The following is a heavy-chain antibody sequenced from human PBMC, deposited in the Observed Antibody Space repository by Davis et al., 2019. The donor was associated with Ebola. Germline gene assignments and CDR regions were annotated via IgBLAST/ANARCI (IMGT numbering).Heavy chain of an antibody. Sequence: PSETLSLTCAVYAGSFSGYYWSWIRQPPGKGLEWIGEIDPSGSTNSNPSLKSRVTMSVDTSKNQFSLKVNYVTAADTAVYYCARGQEFGGNSRIFDYHYHYYMDVWGRGTTVTVSS. J-gene: IGHJ6*03. CDR1: AGSFSGYY. CDR2: IDPSGST. D-gene: IGHD4-23*01. V-gene: IGHV4-34*01. CDR3: ARGQEFGGNSRIFDYHYHYYMDV.